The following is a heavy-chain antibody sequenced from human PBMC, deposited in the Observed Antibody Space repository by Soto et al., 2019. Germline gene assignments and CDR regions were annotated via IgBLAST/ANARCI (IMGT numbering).Heavy chain of an antibody. CDR3: AQDLVHHPDY. Sequence: QVQLVESGGGVVQPGGSLRLSCSASGFTFTSYGMHWVRQAPGKRLEWVTFISYDGRNKYYADSVKGRFTIYRDNSKSTLYLQMNSLRVEDSALYYCAQDLVHHPDYWGQGTLVTVSS. J-gene: IGHJ4*02. D-gene: IGHD2-8*02. CDR1: GFTFTSYG. CDR2: ISYDGRNK. V-gene: IGHV3-30*18.